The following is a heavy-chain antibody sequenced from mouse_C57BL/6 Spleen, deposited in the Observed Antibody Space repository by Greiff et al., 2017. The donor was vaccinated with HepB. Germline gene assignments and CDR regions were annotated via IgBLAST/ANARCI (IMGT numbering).Heavy chain of an antibody. CDR2: ISGGGGST. CDR1: GFTFSSYT. D-gene: IGHD3-2*02. CDR3: ARREGGLRLAGAAIDY. Sequence: EVQLVESGGGLVKPGGSLKLSCAASGFTFSSYTMSWVRQTPEKRLEWVATISGGGGSTYYPDSVKGRVTISRDNAKNTPYLQMSSLRSQDTALYYGARREGGLRLAGAAIDYWGQGTSLTVSS. J-gene: IGHJ4*01. V-gene: IGHV5-9*01.